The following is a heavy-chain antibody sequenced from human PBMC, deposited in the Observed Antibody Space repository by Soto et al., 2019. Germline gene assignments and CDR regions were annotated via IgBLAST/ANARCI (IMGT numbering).Heavy chain of an antibody. J-gene: IGHJ5*02. V-gene: IGHV4-30-4*01. CDR2: IPSRGRP. Sequence: SETLSLTCSVSGASIAGGSYYWSWVRQPPGKGLEWIGYIPSRGRPFYNPSLTSRGTISADSSKNQLSLQLTSVTAADTAVYYCVRDQYSGYDFALWGQGNLVT. CDR1: GASIAGGSYY. CDR3: VRDQYSGYDFAL. D-gene: IGHD5-12*01.